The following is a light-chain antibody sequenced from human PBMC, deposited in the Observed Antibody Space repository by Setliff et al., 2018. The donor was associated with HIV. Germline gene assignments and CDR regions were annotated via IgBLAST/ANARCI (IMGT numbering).Light chain of an antibody. Sequence: VLTQPASVSGSPGQSVFISCTGSSSDIGVYDYVSWYQQHPGNAPKLILYDVSDRPSGVSDRFSGSKSGNTASLTISGLQPEDEADYYCNSYTNTDTFVFGTGTKVTVL. V-gene: IGLV2-14*03. CDR3: NSYTNTDTFV. J-gene: IGLJ1*01. CDR2: DVS. CDR1: SSDIGVYDY.